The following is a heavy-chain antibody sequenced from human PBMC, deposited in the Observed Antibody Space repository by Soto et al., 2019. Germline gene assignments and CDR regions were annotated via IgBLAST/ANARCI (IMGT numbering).Heavy chain of an antibody. D-gene: IGHD1-7*01. CDR2: IYHSGST. V-gene: IGHV4-31*03. CDR3: ARVGYNWNYVWFDP. CDR1: GGPISTGNYY. J-gene: IGHJ5*02. Sequence: PSETLSLTCTVSGGPISTGNYYWSWVRQHPGEGLEWIGYIYHSGSTYYNPSLKSRVIISVDTSKNQFSLKLSSVTAADTALYYCARVGYNWNYVWFDPWGQGTLVTVSS.